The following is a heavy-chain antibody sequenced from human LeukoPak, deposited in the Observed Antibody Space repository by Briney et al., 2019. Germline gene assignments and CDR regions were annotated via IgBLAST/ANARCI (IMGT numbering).Heavy chain of an antibody. CDR1: GFALSNYW. J-gene: IGHJ6*03. D-gene: IGHD3-16*01. CDR3: LAGYYDYYMDV. V-gene: IGHV3-74*01. CDR2: INTHGSST. Sequence: GGSLRLSCAASGFALSNYWLHWVRQAPGKGLEWVARINTHGSSTNYADSVKGRFTISRDNAKNTLYLQMTSLSAEDTAVYYALAGYYDYYMDVWGKGTTVTVSS.